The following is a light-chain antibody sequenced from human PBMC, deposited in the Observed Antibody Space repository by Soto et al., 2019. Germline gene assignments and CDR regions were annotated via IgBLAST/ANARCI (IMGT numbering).Light chain of an antibody. V-gene: IGLV2-14*01. CDR3: SSYTSSTTPYV. Sequence: QSVLTQPASVSGSPGQSMTISCTGTSSDVGGYNYVSWFQHHPGKAPKLLIYEVSHRPSGVSNRFSGSKSGNTASLTISGLQAEDEADYHCSSYTSSTTPYVFGTGTKLTVL. CDR2: EVS. J-gene: IGLJ1*01. CDR1: SSDVGGYNY.